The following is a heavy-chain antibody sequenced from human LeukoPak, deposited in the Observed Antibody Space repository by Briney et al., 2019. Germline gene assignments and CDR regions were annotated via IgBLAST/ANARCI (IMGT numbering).Heavy chain of an antibody. CDR3: ARGIAAAGIYNWFDP. D-gene: IGHD6-13*01. J-gene: IGHJ5*02. CDR1: GGSISSYY. V-gene: IGHV4-59*01. Sequence: PSETLSLTCTVSGGSISSYYWSWIRRPPGKGLEWIGYIYYSGSTNYNPSLKSRVTISVDTSKNQFSLKLSSVTAADTAVYYCARGIAAAGIYNWFDPWGQGTLVTVSS. CDR2: IYYSGST.